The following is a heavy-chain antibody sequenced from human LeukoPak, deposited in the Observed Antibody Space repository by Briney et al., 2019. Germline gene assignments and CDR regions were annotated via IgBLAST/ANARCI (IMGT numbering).Heavy chain of an antibody. D-gene: IGHD2-2*02. J-gene: IGHJ4*02. V-gene: IGHV3-30*18. CDR2: ISYDESSK. Sequence: GGSLRLPCAASGFTFSSYGMHWVRQAPGKGLEWVAVISYDESSKYYADSVKGRFAISRDNSKNTLYLQMNSLRAEDTAVYYCAKIYCSSKRCYMYYFDFWGQGALVTVSS. CDR3: AKIYCSSKRCYMYYFDF. CDR1: GFTFSSYG.